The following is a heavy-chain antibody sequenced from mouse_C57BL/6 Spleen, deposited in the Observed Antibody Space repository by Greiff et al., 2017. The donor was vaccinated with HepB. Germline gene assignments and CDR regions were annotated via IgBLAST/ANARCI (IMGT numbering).Heavy chain of an antibody. J-gene: IGHJ4*01. CDR1: GYTFTSYW. D-gene: IGHD3-1*01. CDR3: ARRGTRDGLFAMDY. CDR2: IDPSDSYT. V-gene: IGHV1-69*01. Sequence: QVHVKQPGAELVMPGASVKLSCKASGYTFTSYWMHWVKQRPGQGLEWIGEIDPSDSYTNYNQKFKGKSTLTVDKSSSTAYMQLSSLTSEDSAVYYCARRGTRDGLFAMDYWGQGTSVTVSS.